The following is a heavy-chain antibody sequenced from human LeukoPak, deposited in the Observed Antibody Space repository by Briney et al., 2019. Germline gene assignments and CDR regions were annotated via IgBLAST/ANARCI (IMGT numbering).Heavy chain of an antibody. Sequence: GGSLRLSCAASGFIFSSYAMHWVRQAPGKGLEWVAVISHDGSNKYYADSVKGRFTISRDNSKNTLYVQMNSLRAEDTAVYYSARPARGSSSWYLGAFDIWGQGTMVTVSS. J-gene: IGHJ3*02. CDR1: GFIFSSYA. CDR3: ARPARGSSSWYLGAFDI. V-gene: IGHV3-30*04. D-gene: IGHD6-13*01. CDR2: ISHDGSNK.